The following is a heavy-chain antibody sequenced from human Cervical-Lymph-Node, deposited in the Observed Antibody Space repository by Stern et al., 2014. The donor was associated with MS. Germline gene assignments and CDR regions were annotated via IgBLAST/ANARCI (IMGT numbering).Heavy chain of an antibody. CDR3: ARDDSYCGGDGLDY. CDR1: VYTFTSHY. Sequence: MKLVESGAELPKPGASVKVSCKASVYTFTSHYMHSVRQAPGTGLAWMGILNPSGGSTSYAQKFQGRVTMTRDTSTSTVYMELSSLRSEDTAVYYCARDDSYCGGDGLDYWGQGTLVTVSS. J-gene: IGHJ4*02. V-gene: IGHV1-46*01. D-gene: IGHD2-21*02. CDR2: LNPSGGST.